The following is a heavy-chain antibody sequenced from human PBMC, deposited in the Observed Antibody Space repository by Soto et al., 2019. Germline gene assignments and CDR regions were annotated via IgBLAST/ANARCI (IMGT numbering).Heavy chain of an antibody. J-gene: IGHJ3*02. V-gene: IGHV3-15*01. CDR1: GFTFSNAW. CDR2: IKSKTDGGTT. D-gene: IGHD3-3*02. Sequence: EVQLVESGGGLVKPGGSLRLSCAASGFTFSNAWMSWVRQAPGKGLEWVGRIKSKTDGGTTDYAAPVKGRFTISRDDSKTTLYLQMNSLKTEDTAVYYCTTDFNHFWSGYYYDAFDIWGQGTMVTVSS. CDR3: TTDFNHFWSGYYYDAFDI.